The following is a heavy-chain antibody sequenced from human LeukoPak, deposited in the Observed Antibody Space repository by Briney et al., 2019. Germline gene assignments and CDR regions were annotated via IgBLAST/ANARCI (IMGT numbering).Heavy chain of an antibody. CDR3: AKRMGGLRYGFHALTTGGYFDF. D-gene: IGHD3-9*01. CDR1: GFTFSNAC. V-gene: IGHV3-23*01. CDR2: VNGKGGGR. Sequence: GGSLRLSCAASGFTFSNACMSWVRQAPGKGLEWVAVVNGKGGGRYYADSVKGRFTISRDNAKNTLYLQMTSLRAADTAVYYCAKRMGGLRYGFHALTTGGYFDFWGQGTLVTVSS. J-gene: IGHJ4*02.